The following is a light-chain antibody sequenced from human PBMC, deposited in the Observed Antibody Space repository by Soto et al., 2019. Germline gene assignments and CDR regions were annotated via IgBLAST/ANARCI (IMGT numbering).Light chain of an antibody. CDR1: QSVSSNY. J-gene: IGKJ1*01. V-gene: IGKV3-20*01. Sequence: EVVLTQSPGTLSLSPGERATLSCRASQSVSSNYLAWYQQKPGQAPRLVIYGASNRATGIPVRFLGSGSGTDFSLTIRGVEPEDFAVYYSQQYGTSPRTFGQGTKVEVK. CDR2: GAS. CDR3: QQYGTSPRT.